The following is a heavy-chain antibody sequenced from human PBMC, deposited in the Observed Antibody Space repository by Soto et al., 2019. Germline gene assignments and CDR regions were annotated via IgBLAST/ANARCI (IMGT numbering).Heavy chain of an antibody. D-gene: IGHD2-15*01. CDR3: AKGYAGGHRAGDAFDI. CDR2: ISWNSGSI. CDR1: GFTFGDYA. Sequence: PGGSLRLSCAASGFTFGDYAMHWGRQAPGKGLEWVSGISWNSGSIGYADSVKGRFTISRDNAKNSLYLQMNSLRAEDTALYYCAKGYAGGHRAGDAFDIWGQGTMVTVSS. V-gene: IGHV3-9*01. J-gene: IGHJ3*02.